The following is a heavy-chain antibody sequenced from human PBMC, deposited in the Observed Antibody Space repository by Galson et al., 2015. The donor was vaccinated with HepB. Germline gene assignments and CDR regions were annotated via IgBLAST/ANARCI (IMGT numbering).Heavy chain of an antibody. J-gene: IGHJ6*02. CDR2: IYYDGTNK. Sequence: SLRLSCAASGFAFSSYGMLWFRQAPGKGLEWVAVIYYDGTNKYYAESAKGRFTISRDNSKNTLSLQVSSLRVEDTAVYYCARDGGSGSTPSVTTKNNNYYFGMDVWGQGTTVTVSS. D-gene: IGHD3-10*01. V-gene: IGHV3-33*01. CDR3: ARDGGSGSTPSVTTKNNNYYFGMDV. CDR1: GFAFSSYG.